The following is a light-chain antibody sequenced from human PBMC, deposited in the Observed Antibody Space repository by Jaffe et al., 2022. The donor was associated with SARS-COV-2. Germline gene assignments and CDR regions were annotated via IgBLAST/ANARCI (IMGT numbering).Light chain of an antibody. Sequence: EIVMTQSPATLSVSPGERVTLSCRASQSVSSNLVWYQQKPGQAPRLLIYGASARATGIPARFSGSGSGTEFTLTIGSLQSEDFAVYYCQQYNDWPRTFGQGTKVEIK. J-gene: IGKJ1*01. CDR1: QSVSSN. CDR3: QQYNDWPRT. CDR2: GAS. V-gene: IGKV3-15*01.